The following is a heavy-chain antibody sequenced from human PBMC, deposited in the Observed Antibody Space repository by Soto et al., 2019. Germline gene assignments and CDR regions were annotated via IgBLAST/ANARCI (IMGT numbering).Heavy chain of an antibody. CDR2: ISYTGAT. CDR1: GGAISRGGYY. D-gene: IGHD4-17*01. Sequence: PSETLSLTCSVSGGAISRGGYYWVWIRQRPGKGLEWMGYISYTGATHYSPSLESRATISVDTSKNQLSLRLPSVTAADTAVYHCARSPSYFGGYTAFDVWGQGTMVTVSS. CDR3: ARSPSYFGGYTAFDV. J-gene: IGHJ3*01. V-gene: IGHV4-31*03.